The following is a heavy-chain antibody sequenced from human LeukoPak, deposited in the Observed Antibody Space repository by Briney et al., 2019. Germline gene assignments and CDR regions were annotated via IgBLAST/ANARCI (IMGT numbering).Heavy chain of an antibody. CDR3: VKGIASQDLFSRGD. D-gene: IGHD2-21*01. J-gene: IGHJ4*02. CDR1: GFIFSTYS. Sequence: PGGSLRLSCAASGFIFSTYSMSWVRQAPGKGLEWVSGISDSGGRTNYADSVKGRFTIFRDNSKNTVFLQMNSLRADDTAVYYCVKGIASQDLFSRGDWGQGTLVTVSS. CDR2: ISDSGGRT. V-gene: IGHV3-23*01.